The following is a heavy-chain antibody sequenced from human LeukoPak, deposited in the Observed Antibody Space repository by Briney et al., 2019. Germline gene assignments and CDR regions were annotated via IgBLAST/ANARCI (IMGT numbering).Heavy chain of an antibody. CDR3: ARDPEGDYVWGSYRPYYFDY. D-gene: IGHD3-16*02. V-gene: IGHV3-21*01. Sequence: NTGGSLGLSCAASGFTFSSYSMNWVRQAPGKGLEWVSSISSSSSYIYYADSVKGRFTISRDNAKNSLYLQMNSLRAEDTAVYYCARDPEGDYVWGSYRPYYFDYWGQGTLVTVSS. CDR1: GFTFSSYS. CDR2: ISSSSSYI. J-gene: IGHJ4*02.